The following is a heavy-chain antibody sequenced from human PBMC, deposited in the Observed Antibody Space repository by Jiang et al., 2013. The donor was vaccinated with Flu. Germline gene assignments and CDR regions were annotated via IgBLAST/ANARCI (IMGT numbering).Heavy chain of an antibody. D-gene: IGHD5/OR15-5a*01. CDR2: ISSNSRYI. V-gene: IGHV3-21*01. J-gene: IGHJ4*02. CDR1: RFTLSDYS. Sequence: VQLLESGGGLVKPGGSLRLSCAASRFTLSDYSMNWVRQAPGKGLEWVSSISSNSRYIYYADSVKGRFTISRDNAKNSLYLQMNSLRAEDTAVYYCARVPTYIVSTSGPYWGQGTLVAVSS. CDR3: ARVPTYIVSTSGPY.